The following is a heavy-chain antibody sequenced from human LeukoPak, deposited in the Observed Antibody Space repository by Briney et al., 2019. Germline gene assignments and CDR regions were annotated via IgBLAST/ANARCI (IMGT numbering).Heavy chain of an antibody. CDR3: ARFKVVAATRAGFDY. CDR1: GYTFTSYG. D-gene: IGHD2-15*01. Sequence: GASVKVSCKASGYTFTSYGISWVRQAPGQGLEWMGWISAYNGNTNYAQKLQGRVTMTTDTSTSTAYMELRSLRSDDTAVYYCARFKVVAATRAGFDYWGQGTLVTVSS. V-gene: IGHV1-18*01. J-gene: IGHJ4*02. CDR2: ISAYNGNT.